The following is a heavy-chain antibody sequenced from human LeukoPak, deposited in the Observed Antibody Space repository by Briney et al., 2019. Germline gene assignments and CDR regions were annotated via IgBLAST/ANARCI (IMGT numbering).Heavy chain of an antibody. Sequence: RASVKVSCKASGYTFTSYGISWVRQAPGQGLEWMGWISAYNGNTNYAQKLQGRVTMTTDTSTSTAYMELRSLRSDDTAVYYCARDQMRYCSGGSCYSGDYWGQGTLVTVSS. CDR1: GYTFTSYG. D-gene: IGHD2-15*01. CDR2: ISAYNGNT. J-gene: IGHJ4*02. CDR3: ARDQMRYCSGGSCYSGDY. V-gene: IGHV1-18*01.